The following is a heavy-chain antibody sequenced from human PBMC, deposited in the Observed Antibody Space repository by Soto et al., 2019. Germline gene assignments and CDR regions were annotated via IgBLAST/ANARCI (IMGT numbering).Heavy chain of an antibody. D-gene: IGHD6-13*01. Sequence: ETLKISGQSSGYTFSNFWIGWVRQLPGKGLEWMGIIYPGDHETRYSPSFHGKVTISADRSINTAYLQWNSLEASDTAFYFCARSPRSSPYFDYWGQGALVTVSS. CDR3: ARSPRSSPYFDY. CDR2: IYPGDHET. V-gene: IGHV5-51*01. J-gene: IGHJ4*02. CDR1: GYTFSNFW.